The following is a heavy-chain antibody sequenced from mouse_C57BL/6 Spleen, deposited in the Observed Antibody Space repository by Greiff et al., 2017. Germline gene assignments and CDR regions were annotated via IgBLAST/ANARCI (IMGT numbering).Heavy chain of an antibody. D-gene: IGHD2-3*01. CDR3: AREGWLLRLFDY. J-gene: IGHJ2*01. CDR2: INTNNGGT. V-gene: IGHV1-22*01. CDR1: GYTFTDYN. Sequence: VQLQQSGPELVKPGASVKMSCKASGYTFTDYNMHWVKQTHGKSLEWIGYINTNNGGTSYTQKFKGKATLTVNKSSSTACMELHSLTSEYSAIYYCAREGWLLRLFDYWGQGTTLTVAS.